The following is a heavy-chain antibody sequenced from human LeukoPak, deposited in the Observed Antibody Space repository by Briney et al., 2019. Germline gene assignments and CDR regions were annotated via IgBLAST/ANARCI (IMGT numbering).Heavy chain of an antibody. CDR1: GGSINSRSYS. D-gene: IGHD2/OR15-2a*01. Sequence: PSETLSLTCTVSGGSINSRSYSWGWIRQPPGKGLEWIGVVSYSATNSYNPSLRSRITISIDTSKNQFSLRLTSVTAADTAVYYCARHPLTGAYDYYFRSMDVCGQGTMVAVSS. CDR2: VSYSATN. CDR3: ARHPLTGAYDYYFRSMDV. V-gene: IGHV4-39*01. J-gene: IGHJ3*01.